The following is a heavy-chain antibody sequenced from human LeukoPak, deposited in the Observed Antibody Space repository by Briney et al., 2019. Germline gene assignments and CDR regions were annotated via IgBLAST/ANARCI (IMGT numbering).Heavy chain of an antibody. CDR3: ARAKRGYTYGSQKSNWYLDL. D-gene: IGHD5-18*01. Sequence: PSETLSLTCTVSGGSISSGSYYWSWIRQPAVKGLEWIGRIYTSGSTNYNPSLKSRVTISVDTSKNQFSLKLSSVTAADTAVYYFARAKRGYTYGSQKSNWYLDLWGRGTLVTVSS. J-gene: IGHJ2*01. V-gene: IGHV4-61*02. CDR2: IYTSGST. CDR1: GGSISSGSYY.